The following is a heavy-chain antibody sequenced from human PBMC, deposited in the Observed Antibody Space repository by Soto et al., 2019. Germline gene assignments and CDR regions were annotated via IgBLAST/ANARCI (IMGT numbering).Heavy chain of an antibody. CDR3: AKAYFVWSSEQPYYFDY. Sequence: EVQLLDSGGGLVQPGGSLRLSCAASGFTFSNYAMTWVRQGPGKGLEWVSGISGSGGRSYYADSVKGLFTICRDNSKSTLYLQMNSLRAEDTAVYYCAKAYFVWSSEQPYYFDYWGQGTLVTVSS. CDR2: ISGSGGRS. J-gene: IGHJ4*02. V-gene: IGHV3-23*01. D-gene: IGHD3-16*01. CDR1: GFTFSNYA.